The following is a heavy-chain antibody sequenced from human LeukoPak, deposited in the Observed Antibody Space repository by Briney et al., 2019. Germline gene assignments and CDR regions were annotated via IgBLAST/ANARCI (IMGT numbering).Heavy chain of an antibody. CDR3: ARLVFGADYFDY. CDR2: INHSGST. CDR1: GGSFSGYY. D-gene: IGHD3-3*01. Sequence: SETLSLTCAVYGGSFSGYYWSWIRQPPGKGLEWIGEINHSGSTNYNPSLKSRVTISVDTSKNQFSLKLSSVTAADTAVYYCARLVFGADYFDYWGQGTLVTVSS. V-gene: IGHV4-34*01. J-gene: IGHJ4*02.